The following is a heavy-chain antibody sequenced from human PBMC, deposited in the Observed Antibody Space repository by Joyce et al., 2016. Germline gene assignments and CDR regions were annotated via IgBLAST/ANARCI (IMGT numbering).Heavy chain of an antibody. J-gene: IGHJ4*02. Sequence: EVQLVESGGGLVKPGGSLRLSCAASGFTFSSYSMSWVRQAPVKGLEWVSSFSSSSSYIKYTDSVKGRFTISRDNAKNSLYLQMNSLRVEDTAVYYCARSSYTNGIFDYWGQGTLVTVSS. D-gene: IGHD2-8*01. CDR2: FSSSSSYI. V-gene: IGHV3-21*01. CDR1: GFTFSSYS. CDR3: ARSSYTNGIFDY.